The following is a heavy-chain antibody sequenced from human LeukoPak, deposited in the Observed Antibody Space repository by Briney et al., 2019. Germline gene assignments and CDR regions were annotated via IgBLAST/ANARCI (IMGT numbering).Heavy chain of an antibody. Sequence: PGGSLRLSCAASGFTFSSYWMHWVRQAPGKGRGWVSRMNSDGSSTRYADSVKGRFTISRDNAKNTLYLQMNSLRAEDTAVYYCAIGDGYSAQWGEGTLVSVFS. CDR2: MNSDGSST. J-gene: IGHJ4*02. D-gene: IGHD5-24*01. CDR3: AIGDGYSAQ. V-gene: IGHV3-74*01. CDR1: GFTFSSYW.